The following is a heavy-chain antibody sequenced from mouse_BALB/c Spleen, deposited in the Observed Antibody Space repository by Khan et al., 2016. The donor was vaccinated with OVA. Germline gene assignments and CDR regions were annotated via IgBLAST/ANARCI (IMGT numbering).Heavy chain of an antibody. D-gene: IGHD4-1*02. CDR1: GYTFTNYG. CDR2: INTYTGQP. V-gene: IGHV9-1*02. Sequence: QIQLVQSGPELKKPGETVKISCKASGYTFTNYGMNWVKQAPGKGLKWMGWINTYTGQPTYADDFKGRFAFSLETSASTAYLQINNLKNEDMATYFCARSNSYWYFEVWGAGTTVTVSS. CDR3: ARSNSYWYFEV. J-gene: IGHJ1*01.